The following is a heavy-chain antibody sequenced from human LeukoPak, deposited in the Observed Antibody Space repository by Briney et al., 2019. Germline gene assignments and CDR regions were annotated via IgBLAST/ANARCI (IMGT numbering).Heavy chain of an antibody. CDR2: IYTSGST. V-gene: IGHV4-4*09. CDR1: GGSISRYY. D-gene: IGHD2-2*01. J-gene: IGHJ5*02. CDR3: ARLVGYQLLPNWFDP. Sequence: SETLSLTCTVSGGSISRYYWSWIRQPPGKGLEWIGYIYTSGSTNYNPSLKSRVTISVDTSKNQFSLKLSSVTAADTAVYYCARLVGYQLLPNWFDPWGQGTLVTVSS.